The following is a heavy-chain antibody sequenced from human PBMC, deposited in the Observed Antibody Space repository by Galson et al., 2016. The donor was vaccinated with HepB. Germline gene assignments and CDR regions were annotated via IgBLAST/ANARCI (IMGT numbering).Heavy chain of an antibody. CDR3: AGWGSTNV. D-gene: IGHD3-16*01. J-gene: IGHJ4*02. Sequence: SLRLSCAGSGLTFSDYWMNWVRQTPGKGLEWVANIDPDGIVKTYVASVMGRFTVSRDNAKNSLYLQMNSLAAEDTALYYCAGWGSTNVWGQGSLVTVSS. CDR2: IDPDGIVK. V-gene: IGHV3-7*01. CDR1: GLTFSDYW.